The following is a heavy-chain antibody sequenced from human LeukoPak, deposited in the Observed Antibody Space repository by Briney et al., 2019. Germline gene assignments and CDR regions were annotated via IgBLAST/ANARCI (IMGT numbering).Heavy chain of an antibody. D-gene: IGHD1-1*01. CDR3: ARVGGTNYYYYGMDV. J-gene: IGHJ6*02. V-gene: IGHV4-59*01. CDR1: GGSISSYY. CDR2: IYDSGST. Sequence: SETLSLTRTVSGGSISSYYWSWIRQPPGKGLEWIGYIYDSGSTNYNPSLKSRVTISVDTSKNQFSLKLSSVTAADTAVYYCARVGGTNYYYYGMDVWGQGTTVTVSS.